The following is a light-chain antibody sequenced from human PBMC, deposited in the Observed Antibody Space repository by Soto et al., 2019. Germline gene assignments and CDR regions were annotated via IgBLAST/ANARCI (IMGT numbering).Light chain of an antibody. J-gene: IGLJ1*01. Sequence: QSVLAQPASVSGSPGQSITISCIGTSSDVGGYNYVYWYQQHPGKAPKLMIYEVSNRPSGVSNRFSGSKSGNTASLTISGLHAEDEADYYCSSYTSSSTSYVFGAGTKVTVL. CDR1: SSDVGGYNY. CDR3: SSYTSSSTSYV. V-gene: IGLV2-14*01. CDR2: EVS.